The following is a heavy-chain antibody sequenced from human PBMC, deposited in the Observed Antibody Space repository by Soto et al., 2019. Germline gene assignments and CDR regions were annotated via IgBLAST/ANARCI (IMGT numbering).Heavy chain of an antibody. J-gene: IGHJ4*02. V-gene: IGHV4-59*08. CDR3: ARHPGYGLYYFDY. D-gene: IGHD5-18*01. CDR2: IYLGGSI. Sequence: SETLSLTCSVSGGSISSGYWTWIRHPPGKRLEWIGYIYLGGSINYNPSLKSRVTISVDTSKNQFSLKLSSVTAADTAVYYCARHPGYGLYYFDYWGQGTLVTVSS. CDR1: GGSISSGY.